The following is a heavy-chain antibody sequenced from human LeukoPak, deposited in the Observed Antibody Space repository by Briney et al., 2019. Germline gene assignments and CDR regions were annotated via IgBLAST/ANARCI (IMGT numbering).Heavy chain of an antibody. J-gene: IGHJ4*02. D-gene: IGHD6-13*01. CDR3: ARDGSISSWAIDY. V-gene: IGHV4-38-2*02. Sequence: SETLSLTCAVSGYSLGYYWGWIRQPPGKGVEWIGSIWHSGGTYYNPSLMSRVTISLDTTKNQLSLKLTSVTAADTAVYYCARDGSISSWAIDYWGQGTLVTVSS. CDR2: IWHSGGT. CDR1: GYSLGYY.